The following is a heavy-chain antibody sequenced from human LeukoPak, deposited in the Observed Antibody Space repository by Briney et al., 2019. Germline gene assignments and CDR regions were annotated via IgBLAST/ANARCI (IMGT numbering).Heavy chain of an antibody. D-gene: IGHD1-26*01. V-gene: IGHV4-59*02. CDR1: GGPVRSYY. CDR2: IHNTGST. J-gene: IGHJ3*02. Sequence: KPSETLSLTCTVSGGPVRSYYWSWIRQPPGEGLEWIAYIHNTGSTNYNPSLKSRVTISLDTSKNEFSLKLTSVTAADTAVYYCVRDWEGFNFDIWGQGTMVTVSS. CDR3: VRDWEGFNFDI.